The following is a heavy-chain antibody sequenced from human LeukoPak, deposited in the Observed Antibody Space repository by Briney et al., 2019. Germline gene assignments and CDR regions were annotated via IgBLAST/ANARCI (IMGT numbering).Heavy chain of an antibody. Sequence: ASVKVSCKASGFTFTSSAMQWVRQARGQRLEWMGWIVVGSGNTNYAQKFQERVTITRDMSTSTAYMELSSLRSEDTAVYYCAAVGRYPTYYDSSGYYYDYGMDVWGQGTTVTVSS. J-gene: IGHJ6*02. CDR1: GFTFTSSA. CDR2: IVVGSGNT. D-gene: IGHD3-22*01. CDR3: AAVGRYPTYYDSSGYYYDYGMDV. V-gene: IGHV1-58*02.